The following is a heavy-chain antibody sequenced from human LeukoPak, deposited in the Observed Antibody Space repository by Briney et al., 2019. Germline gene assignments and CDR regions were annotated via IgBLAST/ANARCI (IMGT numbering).Heavy chain of an antibody. D-gene: IGHD2-2*02. CDR1: GFTFRTYA. CDR3: ARTIVILPAGIDDRHFDY. V-gene: IGHV3-30-3*01. Sequence: GGSLRLSCAASGFTFRTYAMHWVRQAPGKGLEWAAVISYDGSSKYYADSVKGRFTISRDNSKNTLYLQMNSLRAEDTAVYYCARTIVILPAGIDDRHFDYWGQGTLVTVSS. CDR2: ISYDGSSK. J-gene: IGHJ4*02.